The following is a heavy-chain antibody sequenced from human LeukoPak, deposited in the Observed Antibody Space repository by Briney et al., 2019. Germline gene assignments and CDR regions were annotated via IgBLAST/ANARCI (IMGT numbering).Heavy chain of an antibody. CDR1: GYTFTDYY. Sequence: ASEKVSCKASGYTFTDYYLHWVRQAPGHGLEWMGWINPKTGVTKYAQNFQGRVTMTRDTSISTAYMEVSRLRSDDTAVFYCARDLAMYSPDLDYWGQGTLVTVSS. D-gene: IGHD1-26*01. J-gene: IGHJ4*02. CDR3: ARDLAMYSPDLDY. V-gene: IGHV1-2*02. CDR2: INPKTGVT.